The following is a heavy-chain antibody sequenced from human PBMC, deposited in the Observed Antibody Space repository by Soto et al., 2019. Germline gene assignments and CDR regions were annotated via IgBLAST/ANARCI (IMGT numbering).Heavy chain of an antibody. CDR2: ISGSGGST. Sequence: HPGGSLRLSCAASGFTFSSYAMSWVRQAPGKGLEWVSAISGSGGSTYYADSVKGRFTISRDNSKNTLYLQMNSLRAEDTAVYYCAKSAMTTVTKTYAEYFQHWGQGTLVTVSS. J-gene: IGHJ1*01. CDR3: AKSAMTTVTKTYAEYFQH. D-gene: IGHD4-17*01. V-gene: IGHV3-23*01. CDR1: GFTFSSYA.